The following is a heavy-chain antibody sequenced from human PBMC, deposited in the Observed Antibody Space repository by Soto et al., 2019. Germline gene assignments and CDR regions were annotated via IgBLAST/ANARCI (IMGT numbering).Heavy chain of an antibody. CDR1: GFTFSSYS. D-gene: IGHD1-26*01. V-gene: IGHV3-21*01. CDR3: ARALSGSYDDAFDI. Sequence: LRLSCAASGFTFSSYSMNWVRQAPGKGLEWVSSISSSSSYIYYADSVKGRFTISRDNTKNSLYLQMNSLRAEDTAVYYCARALSGSYDDAFDIWGQGTLVTVSS. CDR2: ISSSSSYI. J-gene: IGHJ3*02.